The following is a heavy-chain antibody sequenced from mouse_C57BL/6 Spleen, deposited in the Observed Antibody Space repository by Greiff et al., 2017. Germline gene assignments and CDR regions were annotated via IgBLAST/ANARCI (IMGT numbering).Heavy chain of an antibody. CDR1: GYTFTSYW. CDR3: ARGNYDGSSYGY. Sequence: VQLQQSGAELVKPGASVKMSCKASGYTFTSYWITWVKQRPGQGLEWIGDIYPGSGSTNYNEKFKSKATMTVDTSSSTAYMQLSSLTSEDSAVYYCARGNYDGSSYGYWGQGTTLTVSS. CDR2: IYPGSGST. V-gene: IGHV1-55*01. D-gene: IGHD1-1*01. J-gene: IGHJ2*01.